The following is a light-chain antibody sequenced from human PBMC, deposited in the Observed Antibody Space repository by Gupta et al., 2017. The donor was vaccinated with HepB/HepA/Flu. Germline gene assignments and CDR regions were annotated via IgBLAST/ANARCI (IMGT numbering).Light chain of an antibody. CDR1: QSLLNSDDGNTY. CDR2: TLS. J-gene: IGKJ2*01. Sequence: DIVMTKTPLSLPVTPGEQASIPCRASQSLLNSDDGNTYLDWFLQRPGQSPHLLIYTLSSRASGVPDRFSGSGSGTDFTLKISWVEAEDVGVYYCLQRLEFPYTFGQGTKLEI. V-gene: IGKV2-40*01. CDR3: LQRLEFPYT.